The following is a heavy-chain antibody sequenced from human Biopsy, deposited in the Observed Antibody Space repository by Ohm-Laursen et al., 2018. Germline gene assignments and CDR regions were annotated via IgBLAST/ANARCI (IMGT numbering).Heavy chain of an antibody. Sequence: VSSVKVSCKAPGGTFSNYGVNWVRQAPGQGLGWLGGNIPTLGTGNYAQKFQDRVPVAADTSTSTATMELRSLRSDDTAVYYCATKLTGYFHHWGQGTLVIVSS. V-gene: IGHV1-69*06. D-gene: IGHD3-9*01. J-gene: IGHJ1*01. CDR2: NIPTLGTG. CDR3: ATKLTGYFHH. CDR1: GGTFSNYG.